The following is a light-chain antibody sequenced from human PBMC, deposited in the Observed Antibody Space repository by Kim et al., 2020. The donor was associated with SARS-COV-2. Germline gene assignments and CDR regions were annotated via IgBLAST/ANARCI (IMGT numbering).Light chain of an antibody. Sequence: QSVLTQPPSVSGAPGQRVTISCSGSSSNIGAGYDGHWYDVHWYQQLPGRAPKLLICGNIHRPSGVPDRFSGSRSGTSASLAINGLQADDEADYYCQSYDNKLNGYLFGTGTKVTVL. J-gene: IGLJ1*01. CDR3: QSYDNKLNGYL. CDR1: SSNIGAGYDGHWYD. CDR2: GNI. V-gene: IGLV1-40*01.